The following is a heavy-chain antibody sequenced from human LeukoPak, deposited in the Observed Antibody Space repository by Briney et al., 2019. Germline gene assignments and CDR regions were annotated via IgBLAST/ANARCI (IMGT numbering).Heavy chain of an antibody. Sequence: ASVKVSCKASGYTFTGYYMHWVRQAPGQGLEWMGWINPNSRGTNYAQKFQGRVTMTRDTSISTAYMELSRLRSDDTAVYYCARETAAMPAGWFDPWGQGTLVTVSS. CDR2: INPNSRGT. J-gene: IGHJ5*02. CDR3: ARETAAMPAGWFDP. D-gene: IGHD2-2*01. CDR1: GYTFTGYY. V-gene: IGHV1-2*02.